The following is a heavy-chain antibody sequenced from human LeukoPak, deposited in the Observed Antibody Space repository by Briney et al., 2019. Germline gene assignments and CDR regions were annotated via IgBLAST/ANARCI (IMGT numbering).Heavy chain of an antibody. CDR3: ARGSVRFLEWLLHGMDV. D-gene: IGHD3-3*01. J-gene: IGHJ6*02. Sequence: ASVKVSCKASGYTFTSYDISWVRQATGQGLEWMGWMNPNSGNTGYAQKFQGRVTMTRNTSISTAYMELSSLRSEDTAVYYCARGSVRFLEWLLHGMDVWGQGTTVTVSS. CDR1: GYTFTSYD. V-gene: IGHV1-8*01. CDR2: MNPNSGNT.